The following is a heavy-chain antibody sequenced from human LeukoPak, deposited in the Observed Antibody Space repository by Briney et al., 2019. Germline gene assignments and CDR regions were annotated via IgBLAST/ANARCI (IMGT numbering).Heavy chain of an antibody. Sequence: GGSLSLSCAASGFTFSSYWMTWFRQAPGKGLEWLANIKQDESENYYVDSVKGRFTISRDNAKNSLYLQMNSLRAEDTAVYYCAGDGVWAYCGGDCYSPPALGFDFWGQGIPVTVSS. CDR3: AGDGVWAYCGGDCYSPPALGFDF. CDR1: GFTFSSYW. D-gene: IGHD2-21*01. CDR2: IKQDESEN. V-gene: IGHV3-7*01. J-gene: IGHJ4*02.